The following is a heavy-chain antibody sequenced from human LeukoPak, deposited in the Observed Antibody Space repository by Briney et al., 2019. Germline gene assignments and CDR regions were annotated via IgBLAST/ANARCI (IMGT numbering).Heavy chain of an antibody. CDR1: GDSVSSNSVT. CDR3: ARRLTQYDCFDP. D-gene: IGHD2-2*01. Sequence: SQTLSLTCALSGDSVSSNSVTWNWIRQSPSRGLEWLGRTYYRSTWYNDYAVSVRGRITVNPDTSKNQFSLHLNSVTPEDTAVYYCARRLTQYDCFDPWGQGILVTVSS. V-gene: IGHV6-1*01. CDR2: TYYRSTWYN. J-gene: IGHJ5*02.